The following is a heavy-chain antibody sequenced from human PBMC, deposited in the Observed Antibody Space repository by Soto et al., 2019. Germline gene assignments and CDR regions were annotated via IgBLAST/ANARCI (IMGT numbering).Heavy chain of an antibody. CDR2: IDPSDSYT. Sequence: AESLKISCKGSGYSFTSYWISWVRQMPGKGLEWMGRIDPSDSYTNYSPSFQGHVTISADKSISTAYLQWSSLKASDTAMYYCARRAYSGYDNYYYYGMDVWGQGTTVTVSS. J-gene: IGHJ6*02. D-gene: IGHD5-12*01. CDR3: ARRAYSGYDNYYYYGMDV. V-gene: IGHV5-10-1*01. CDR1: GYSFTSYW.